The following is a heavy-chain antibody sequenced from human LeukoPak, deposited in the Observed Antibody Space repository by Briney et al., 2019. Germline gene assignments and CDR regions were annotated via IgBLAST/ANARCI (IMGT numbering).Heavy chain of an antibody. CDR1: GFTFSSDS. CDR3: ARDNHVPAAIWRFDY. Sequence: GGSLRLSCAASGFTFSSDSINRGREAPGKGLEWVSSISSSSGYIYYADSVKGRFTIPRDNAKNPLNLQMNSLRAEDTAVYYCARDNHVPAAIWRFDYWGQGTLVTVSS. CDR2: ISSSSGYI. J-gene: IGHJ4*02. V-gene: IGHV3-21*01. D-gene: IGHD2-2*01.